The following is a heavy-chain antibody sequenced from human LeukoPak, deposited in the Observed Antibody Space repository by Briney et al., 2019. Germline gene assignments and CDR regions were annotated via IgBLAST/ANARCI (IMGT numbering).Heavy chain of an antibody. V-gene: IGHV1-46*01. Sequence: ASVKVSCKASGYTFTSYYMHWVRQAPGQGLEWMGIINPSGGSTSYAQKFQGRVTMTRDTSTSTVYMELSSLRSEDTAVYYCARGIVVVPAANLGGGVYYYYGMDVWGKGTTVTVSS. J-gene: IGHJ6*04. CDR2: INPSGGST. CDR3: ARGIVVVPAANLGGGVYYYYGMDV. D-gene: IGHD2-2*01. CDR1: GYTFTSYY.